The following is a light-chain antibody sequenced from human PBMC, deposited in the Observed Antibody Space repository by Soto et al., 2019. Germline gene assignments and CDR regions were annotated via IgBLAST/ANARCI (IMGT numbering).Light chain of an antibody. J-gene: IGKJ1*01. Sequence: DIQMTQSPSSLSASVGDRVTITCRASQSIAKFLNWYQQVPGKAPKVLIYAASSLHSGVPSRFSGSGSGTDFTLTISSLQPEDFTTYFWQQSYSPPWTFGQGTKVDIK. CDR1: QSIAKF. CDR3: QQSYSPPWT. V-gene: IGKV1-39*01. CDR2: AAS.